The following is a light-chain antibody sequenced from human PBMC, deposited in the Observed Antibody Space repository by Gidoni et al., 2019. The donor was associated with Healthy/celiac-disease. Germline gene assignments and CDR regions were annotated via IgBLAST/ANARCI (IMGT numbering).Light chain of an antibody. CDR3: QQYNNWPPFT. CDR1: QSGSSN. V-gene: IGKV3-15*01. CDR2: GAS. J-gene: IGKJ3*01. Sequence: ETVMRQSPATLTVSPGERAPPSCRASQSGSSNLAWYQQKPGQAPRLLIYGASTRATGIPARFSGSGSGTEFTLTISSLQSEDFAVYYCQQYNNWPPFTFXPXTKVDIK.